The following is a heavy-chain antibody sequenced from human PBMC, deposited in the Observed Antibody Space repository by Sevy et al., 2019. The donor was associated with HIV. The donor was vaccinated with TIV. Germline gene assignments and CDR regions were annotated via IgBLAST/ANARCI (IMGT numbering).Heavy chain of an antibody. D-gene: IGHD2-2*01. Sequence: GGSLRLSCVASGFTFSSYEMNWVRQAPGKGLEWVSYISNSGTSMYYSDSVKGRFTISRDNARNSLYLQMNSLRAEDTAVYYCARDCSSTTCLWGLDVWGQGTTVTVSS. CDR1: GFTFSSYE. CDR2: ISNSGTSM. CDR3: ARDCSSTTCLWGLDV. V-gene: IGHV3-48*03. J-gene: IGHJ6*02.